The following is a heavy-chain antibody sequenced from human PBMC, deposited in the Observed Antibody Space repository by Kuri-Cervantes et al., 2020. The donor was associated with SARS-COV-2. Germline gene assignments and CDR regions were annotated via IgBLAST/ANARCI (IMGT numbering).Heavy chain of an antibody. CDR1: GGSISSGSYY. J-gene: IGHJ4*02. Sequence: SETLSLTCTVSGGSISSGSYYWSWIRQPAGKGLEWIGRIYTSGSTNYNPSLKSRVTISVDTSKNQFSLKLSSVTAADTAVYYCARAPRGRYSGSFFDYWGQGTRVTVSS. CDR3: ARAPRGRYSGSFFDY. CDR2: IYTSGST. V-gene: IGHV4-61*02. D-gene: IGHD1-26*01.